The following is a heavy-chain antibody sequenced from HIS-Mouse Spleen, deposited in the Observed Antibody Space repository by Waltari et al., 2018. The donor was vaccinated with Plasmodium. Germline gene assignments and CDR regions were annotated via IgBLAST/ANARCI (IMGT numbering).Heavy chain of an antibody. J-gene: IGHJ4*02. CDR3: AKILSYSSSPEDY. CDR2: ISYDGSNK. D-gene: IGHD6-6*01. Sequence: QVQLVESGGGVVQPGRSLRLSCAASGFTFSSYGMHWVRQAPGKGLEWVAGISYDGSNKYYADSGKGRFTISRDNSKNTLYLQMNSLRAEDTAVYYCAKILSYSSSPEDYWGQGTLVTVSS. CDR1: GFTFSSYG. V-gene: IGHV3-30*18.